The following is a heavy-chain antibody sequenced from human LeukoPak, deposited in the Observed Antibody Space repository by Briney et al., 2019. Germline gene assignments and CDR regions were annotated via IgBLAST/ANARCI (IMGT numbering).Heavy chain of an antibody. CDR1: GGSISSYY. J-gene: IGHJ3*02. CDR2: IYYSGST. V-gene: IGHV4-59*01. CDR3: ARSTGDYLYDAFDI. D-gene: IGHD7-27*01. Sequence: PSETLSLTCTVSGGSISSYYWSWIRQPPGKGLEWIGYIYYSGSTNYNPSLKSRVTISVDTSKNQFSLKLSSVTAADTAVYYCARSTGDYLYDAFDIWGQGTMVTVSS.